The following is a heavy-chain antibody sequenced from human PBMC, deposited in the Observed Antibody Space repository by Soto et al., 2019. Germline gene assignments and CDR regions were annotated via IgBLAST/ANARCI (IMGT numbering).Heavy chain of an antibody. Sequence: QVQLVQSGAEVKKPGSSVKVSCKASGGTFSSYAISWVRQAPGQGLEWMGGIIPIFGTANYAQKFQGRVTITADETTSRAYMERSRLRSEDTDVKYRATQGLPNYYNNGMDVWGQGTTVTLSS. CDR3: ATQGLPNYYNNGMDV. V-gene: IGHV1-69*12. D-gene: IGHD5-18*01. CDR1: GGTFSSYA. J-gene: IGHJ6*02. CDR2: IIPIFGTA.